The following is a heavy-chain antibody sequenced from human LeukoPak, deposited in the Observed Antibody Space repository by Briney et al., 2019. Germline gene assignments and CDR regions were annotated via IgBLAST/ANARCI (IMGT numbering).Heavy chain of an antibody. CDR3: ARGRNSYPYGYSSGPRRGYFDY. D-gene: IGHD6-19*01. Sequence: PSETLSLTCTVSGGSISSSSYYWGWIRQPPGKGLEWIGSIYYSGSTNYNPSLKSRVTISVDTSKNQFSLKLSSVTAADTAVYYCARGRNSYPYGYSSGPRRGYFDYWGQGTLVTVSS. V-gene: IGHV4-39*07. J-gene: IGHJ4*02. CDR1: GGSISSSSYY. CDR2: IYYSGST.